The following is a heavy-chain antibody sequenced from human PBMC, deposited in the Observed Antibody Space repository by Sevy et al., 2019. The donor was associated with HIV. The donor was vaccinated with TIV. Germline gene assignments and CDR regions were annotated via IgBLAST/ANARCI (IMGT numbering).Heavy chain of an antibody. D-gene: IGHD6-13*01. J-gene: IGHJ6*02. CDR3: ARGRIAAAGTDYGMDV. Sequence: SETLSLTCAVYGGSFSGYYWSWIRQPPGKGLEWIGEINHSGSTNYNPSLKSRVTISVDTSKNQFSLKLSSVTAADTAVYYCARGRIAAAGTDYGMDVWRQGTTVTVSS. CDR2: INHSGST. V-gene: IGHV4-34*01. CDR1: GGSFSGYY.